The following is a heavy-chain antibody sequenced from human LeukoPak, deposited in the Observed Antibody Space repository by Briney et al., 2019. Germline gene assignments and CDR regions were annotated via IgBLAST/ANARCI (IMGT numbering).Heavy chain of an antibody. CDR2: IYYSGST. J-gene: IGHJ4*02. D-gene: IGHD6-13*01. CDR1: GGSISSSSYY. CDR3: ASARTSSRSWFTFDY. V-gene: IGHV4-39*01. Sequence: PSETLSLTCTVSGGSISSSSYYWGWIRQPPGKGLEWIGSIYYSGSTYYNPSLKSRVTISVDTSKNQLSLKLRSVTAAETAVYYCASARTSSRSWFTFDYWGQGILVTVSS.